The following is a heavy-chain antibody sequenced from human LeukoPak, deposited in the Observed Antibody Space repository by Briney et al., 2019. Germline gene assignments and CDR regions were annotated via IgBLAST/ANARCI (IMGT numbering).Heavy chain of an antibody. D-gene: IGHD3-22*01. CDR3: ARGRYKDYDSSGDFNFDY. CDR1: GFTFSSYW. CDR2: IKQNGSEK. V-gene: IGHV3-7*01. J-gene: IGHJ4*02. Sequence: GGSLRLSCAASGFTFSSYWMSWFRQAPGKGLEWVANIKQNGSEKYYVDSVKGRFTISRDNAKNSLYLQMNSLRAEDTAVYYCARGRYKDYDSSGDFNFDYWGQGTLVTVSS.